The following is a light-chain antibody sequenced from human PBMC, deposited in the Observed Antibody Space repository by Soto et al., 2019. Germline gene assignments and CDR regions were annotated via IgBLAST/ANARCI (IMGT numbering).Light chain of an antibody. Sequence: ESVLTQFPGTLSLSHQEPANLSCRASQSVGSNYLAWYQQRPGQPPTLLIFGASHRAPDIPDRFSGSGSGTDFTLTISRLEPEDFAVYYCQQYGGSVQTFGQGTKVDIK. CDR2: GAS. CDR3: QQYGGSVQT. J-gene: IGKJ1*01. V-gene: IGKV3-20*01. CDR1: QSVGSNY.